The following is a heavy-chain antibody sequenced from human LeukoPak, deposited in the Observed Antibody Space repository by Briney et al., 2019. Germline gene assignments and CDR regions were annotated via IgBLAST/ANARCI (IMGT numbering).Heavy chain of an antibody. V-gene: IGHV3-30*04. J-gene: IGHJ4*02. D-gene: IGHD4-17*01. CDR2: ISHGGSNK. CDR3: ARDYGDYYFDY. CDR1: GFTFSSYA. Sequence: GGSLRLSCAASGFTFSSYAMHWVRQAPGKGLEWVAVISHGGSNKYYADSVKGRFTISRDNSKNTLYLQMNSLRAEDTAVYYCARDYGDYYFDYWGQGTLVTVSS.